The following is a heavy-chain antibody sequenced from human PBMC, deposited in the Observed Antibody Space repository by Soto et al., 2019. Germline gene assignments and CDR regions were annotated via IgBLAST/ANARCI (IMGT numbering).Heavy chain of an antibody. CDR1: GGSIRRGDHY. J-gene: IGHJ4*02. CDR3: ASYYDSSGPTFDY. CDR2: IYYSGTT. V-gene: IGHV4-31*03. D-gene: IGHD3-22*01. Sequence: QVQLQESGPGLVKPSQTLSLTCTVSGGSIRRGDHYWSWIRPYPGKGLEWIGYIYYSGTTYDNPSLKSRLIISIDTSKNQFSLNLSSVTAADTAVYYCASYYDSSGPTFDYWGQGILVTVSS.